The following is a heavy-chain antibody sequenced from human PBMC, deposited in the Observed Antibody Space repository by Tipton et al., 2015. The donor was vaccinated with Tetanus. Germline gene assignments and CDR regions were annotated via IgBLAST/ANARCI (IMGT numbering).Heavy chain of an antibody. CDR2: VNKDGSEK. V-gene: IGHV3-7*01. J-gene: IGHJ4*02. Sequence: SLRLSCAASGFPLSAYVMAWVRQAPGKGLEGVAHVNKDGSEKYHVASVTGRFTISRDNAKNSVFLQMNSLRVEDTAVYFCTGDITSGALYWGQGTLVTVSS. CDR1: GFPLSAYV. D-gene: IGHD5-12*01. CDR3: TGDITSGALY.